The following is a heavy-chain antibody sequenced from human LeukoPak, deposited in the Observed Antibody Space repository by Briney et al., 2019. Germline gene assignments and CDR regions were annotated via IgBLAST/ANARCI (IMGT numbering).Heavy chain of an antibody. V-gene: IGHV3-7*01. J-gene: IGHJ4*02. CDR3: ARGLDCRSTSCYLDN. D-gene: IGHD2-2*01. Sequence: GGSLRLSCAASGFTFTKYWMTWVRQAPGRGLEWVANIKQDGSEKFYVDSVKGRFTISRDNAKNSLDLQINSLGAEDTAVYYCARGLDCRSTSCYLDNWGQGTLVTISS. CDR1: GFTFTKYW. CDR2: IKQDGSEK.